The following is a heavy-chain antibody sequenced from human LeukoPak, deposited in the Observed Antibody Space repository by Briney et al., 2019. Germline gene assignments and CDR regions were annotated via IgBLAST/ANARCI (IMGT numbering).Heavy chain of an antibody. V-gene: IGHV3-21*01. J-gene: IGHJ4*02. CDR3: ARGAQIVVAPAAQARPGPSGVDY. D-gene: IGHD2-2*01. CDR1: GFTFSSYS. CDR2: ISSSSTYI. Sequence: PGGSLRLSXAASGFTFSSYSMNWVSQAPGKGLEWVSSISSSSTYIYYAHSVKGRFTISRDNAKNSLYLHMNSLRAEDTAVYFCARGAQIVVAPAAQARPGPSGVDYWGQGTLVTVSS.